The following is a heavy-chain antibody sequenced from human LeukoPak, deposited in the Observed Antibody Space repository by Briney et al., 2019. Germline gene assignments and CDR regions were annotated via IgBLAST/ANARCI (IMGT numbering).Heavy chain of an antibody. V-gene: IGHV4-30-2*01. CDR3: ARVGRDDFWSDTTLDY. D-gene: IGHD3-3*01. CDR1: GGSISSGGYS. J-gene: IGHJ4*02. Sequence: SQTLSLTCAVSGGSISSGGYSWSWIRQPPGKGLEWTGYIYHSGSTYYNPSLKSRVTISVDRSKNQFSLKLSSVTAADTAVYYCARVGRDDFWSDTTLDYWGQGTLVTVSS. CDR2: IYHSGST.